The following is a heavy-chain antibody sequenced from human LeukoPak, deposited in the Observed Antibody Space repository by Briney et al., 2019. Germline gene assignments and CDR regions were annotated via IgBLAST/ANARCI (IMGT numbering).Heavy chain of an antibody. D-gene: IGHD1-26*01. Sequence: GGSLRLSCAASGFTFLSYGMHWVRQAPGKGLEWVAFIHYDGGSKYYADSVKGRFTISRDNSKNTLYLQMNSLRTEDTAVYYCAKTWEPKFGFDHWGQGTLVTVSS. J-gene: IGHJ4*02. CDR3: AKTWEPKFGFDH. CDR1: GFTFLSYG. CDR2: IHYDGGSK. V-gene: IGHV3-30*02.